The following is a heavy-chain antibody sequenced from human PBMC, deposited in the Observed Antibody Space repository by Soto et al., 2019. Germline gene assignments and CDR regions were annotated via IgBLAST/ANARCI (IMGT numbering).Heavy chain of an antibody. CDR1: GGSISSYY. V-gene: IGHV4-59*01. CDR3: ARDSVGVEGMDV. Sequence: QVQLQESGPGLVKPSETLSLTCTVSGGSISSYYWSWIRQPPGKGLEWIGYIYYSGSTNYNPSLKSRVTISVDTSKNQFSLKLSAVTAADTAVYYCARDSVGVEGMDVWGQGTTVTVSS. J-gene: IGHJ6*02. D-gene: IGHD2-8*01. CDR2: IYYSGST.